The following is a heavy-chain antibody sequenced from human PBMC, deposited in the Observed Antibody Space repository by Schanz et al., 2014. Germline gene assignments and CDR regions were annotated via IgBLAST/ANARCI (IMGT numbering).Heavy chain of an antibody. J-gene: IGHJ4*02. CDR1: GFGFDDYA. V-gene: IGHV3-20*04. CDR3: ARDSGRSSWYPSDY. Sequence: EVQLVESGGGLVQPGGSLRLSCAASGFGFDDYAMSWVRQAPGKGLEWVSGINWNGGSTGYADSVKGRFTISRDNAKNSLYLQMNSLRAEDTALYYCARDSGRSSWYPSDYWGQGTLVTVSS. D-gene: IGHD6-13*01. CDR2: INWNGGST.